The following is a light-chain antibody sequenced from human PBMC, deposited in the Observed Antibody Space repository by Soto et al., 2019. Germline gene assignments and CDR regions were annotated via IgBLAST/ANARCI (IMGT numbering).Light chain of an antibody. V-gene: IGKV3-15*01. CDR2: GAS. CDR3: QQSHSSPRT. CDR1: QSVSSN. J-gene: IGKJ1*01. Sequence: EIVMTQSPGTLSVSPGERATLSCRASQSVSSNLAWYQQKPGQAPRVLIYGASTRAPGIPARFSGSGSETEFTLTISSLQSEDFAVYYCQQSHSSPRTFGQGTTV.